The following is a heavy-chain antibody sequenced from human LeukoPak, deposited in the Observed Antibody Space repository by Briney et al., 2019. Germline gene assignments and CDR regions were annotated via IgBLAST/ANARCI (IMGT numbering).Heavy chain of an antibody. Sequence: SETLSLTCAVYGGSFSGYYWSWIRQPPGKGLEWIGSIYHNGGTYDNPSLKSRVTISVDTSKNQFSLKLSSVTAADTAVYYCARDPGSYFDYWGQGTLVTVSS. J-gene: IGHJ4*02. CDR1: GGSFSGYY. CDR3: ARDPGSYFDY. V-gene: IGHV4-34*01. D-gene: IGHD1-26*01. CDR2: IYHNGGT.